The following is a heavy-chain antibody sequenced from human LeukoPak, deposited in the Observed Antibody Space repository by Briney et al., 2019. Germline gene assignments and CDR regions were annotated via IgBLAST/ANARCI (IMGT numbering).Heavy chain of an antibody. D-gene: IGHD5-24*01. V-gene: IGHV3-74*01. J-gene: IGHJ4*02. CDR1: GFSFSSYW. CDR2: TSSDASST. Sequence: GGSLTLSCPASGFSFSSYWMHWVRPPQGKWLVWVSRTSSDASSTNYAGSVKGRFTISRDNAKNTLYLQMNSLRAEDTAVYYCAMLAKMATIDDFDYWGQGTLVTVSS. CDR3: AMLAKMATIDDFDY.